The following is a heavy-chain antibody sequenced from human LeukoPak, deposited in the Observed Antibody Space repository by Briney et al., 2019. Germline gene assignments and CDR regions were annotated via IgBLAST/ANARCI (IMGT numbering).Heavy chain of an antibody. Sequence: GGSLRLSCAASGFTVSRNYMSWVRQAPGKGLEWVSIISSGGSTYYADSVKGRSTISRDNSKNTLYLQMNTLRAEDTAVYYCAGEYTGSYWGQGTLVTVSS. CDR2: ISSGGST. CDR3: AGEYTGSY. J-gene: IGHJ4*02. CDR1: GFTVSRNY. V-gene: IGHV3-53*01. D-gene: IGHD1-1*01.